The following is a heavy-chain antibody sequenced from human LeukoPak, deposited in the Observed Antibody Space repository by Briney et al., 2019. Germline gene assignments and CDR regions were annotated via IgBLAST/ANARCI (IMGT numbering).Heavy chain of an antibody. CDR1: GYTFTGYY. J-gene: IGHJ4*02. D-gene: IGHD4-11*01. CDR2: INPNSGGT. V-gene: IGHV1-2*06. Sequence: ASVKVSCKASGYTFTGYYMHWVRQAPGQGLEWMGRINPNSGGTNYAQKFQGRVTMTRDTSISTACMELSRLRSDDTAVYYCARNVGTVTTFDYWGQGTLVTVSS. CDR3: ARNVGTVTTFDY.